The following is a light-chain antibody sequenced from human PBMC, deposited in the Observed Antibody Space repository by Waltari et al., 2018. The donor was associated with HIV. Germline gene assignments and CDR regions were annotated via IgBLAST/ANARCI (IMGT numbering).Light chain of an antibody. CDR1: SSDVGGYDY. CDR3: CSYAGTYTYV. CDR2: DVG. V-gene: IGLV2-11*01. J-gene: IGLJ1*01. Sequence: QSALTQPRSVSGSPGQTVTISCTGTSSDVGGYDYVSWFQQHPDKAPKRIIEDVGQRPSGVPDRFSGSKSGNTAFLTISGLQAEDEADYYCCSYAGTYTYVFGSGTEVTAL.